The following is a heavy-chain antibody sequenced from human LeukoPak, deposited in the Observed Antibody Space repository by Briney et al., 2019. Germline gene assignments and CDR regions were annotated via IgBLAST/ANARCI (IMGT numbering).Heavy chain of an antibody. Sequence: SETLSLTCTVSGGSISSSSYYWGWIRQPPGKGLEWIGSIYYSGSTYYNPSLKSRVTISVDTSKNQFSLKLSSVTAADTAVYYCARAPYYDFWSGFNYYYYGMDVWGQGTTVTVSS. CDR2: IYYSGST. CDR3: ARAPYYDFWSGFNYYYYGMDV. V-gene: IGHV4-39*07. J-gene: IGHJ6*02. CDR1: GGSISSSSYY. D-gene: IGHD3-3*01.